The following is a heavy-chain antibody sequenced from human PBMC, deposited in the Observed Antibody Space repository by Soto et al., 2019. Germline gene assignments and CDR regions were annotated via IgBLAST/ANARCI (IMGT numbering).Heavy chain of an antibody. Sequence: EVQLLESGGDLVQPGGSLRLSCAASGFTFNNYAMTGVRQAPGKGLEWVSSISKSGFDTYYADSVKGRFTISRDNSKNTLYLEMNGLRDEDTALYFCAKDTYSSSWYFWGQGTLVTVSS. CDR2: ISKSGFDT. CDR1: GFTFNNYA. V-gene: IGHV3-23*01. CDR3: AKDTYSSSWYF. D-gene: IGHD2-2*01. J-gene: IGHJ4*02.